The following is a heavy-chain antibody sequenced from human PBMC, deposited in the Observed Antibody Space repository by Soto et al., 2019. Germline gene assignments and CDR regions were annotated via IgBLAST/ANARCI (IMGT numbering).Heavy chain of an antibody. CDR3: ASAKYGDSDY. J-gene: IGHJ4*02. Sequence: QVELVQSGAEVKKPGASVKVSCKASGYTFPSSTIRWLRLAHGQGLEWMGWINAYNGDTKYAHRLQGRVTMTTDTSTNTAYLELARLTSDDTAIYYCASAKYGDSDYWGQGTLVTVSS. D-gene: IGHD4-17*01. CDR2: INAYNGDT. CDR1: GYTFPSST. V-gene: IGHV1-18*01.